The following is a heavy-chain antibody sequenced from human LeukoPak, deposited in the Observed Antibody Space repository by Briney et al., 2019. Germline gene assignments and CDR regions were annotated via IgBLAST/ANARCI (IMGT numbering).Heavy chain of an antibody. Sequence: SETLSLTCAVYGGFFSGCYWSWIRQPPGKGLEWIGEINHSGSTNYNPSLKSRVTISVDTSKNQFSLKLSSVTAADTAVYYCARDAIGSGSTDYWGQGTLVTVSS. J-gene: IGHJ4*02. CDR1: GGFFSGCY. V-gene: IGHV4-34*01. D-gene: IGHD3-10*01. CDR3: ARDAIGSGSTDY. CDR2: INHSGST.